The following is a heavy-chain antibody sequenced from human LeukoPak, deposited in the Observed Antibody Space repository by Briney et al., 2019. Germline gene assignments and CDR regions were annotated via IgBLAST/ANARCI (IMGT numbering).Heavy chain of an antibody. CDR1: GFTFSDYS. J-gene: IGHJ6*03. Sequence: GGSLRLSCAASGFTFSDYSMNWVRQAPGKGLEWVSRITSDGSTTRYADSVKGRFTISRDNAKNTLYLQMNSLRAEDTAVYYRASLGGNYMDVWGKGTTVTVSS. CDR3: ASLGGNYMDV. V-gene: IGHV3-74*01. CDR2: ITSDGSTT. D-gene: IGHD3-16*01.